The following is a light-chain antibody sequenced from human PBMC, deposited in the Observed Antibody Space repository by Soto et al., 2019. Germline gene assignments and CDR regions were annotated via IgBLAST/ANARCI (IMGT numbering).Light chain of an antibody. J-gene: IGKJ1*01. V-gene: IGKV3-20*01. CDR2: GAS. CDR1: QSVSSIY. Sequence: EIVLTQSPGTLSLSPGERATLSCRASQSVSSIYLGWYQQKPGQAPRLLIYGASSRATGIPDRFSGSGSGTDFTLTISRLEPEDFAVYYCQQYGSSGTFGQGTKVDIK. CDR3: QQYGSSGT.